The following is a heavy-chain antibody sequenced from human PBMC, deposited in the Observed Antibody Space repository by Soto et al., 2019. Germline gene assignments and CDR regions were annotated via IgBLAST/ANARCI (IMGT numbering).Heavy chain of an antibody. CDR2: ISYDGSKK. V-gene: IGHV3-30-3*01. CDR3: ARPKTQRTPDGFDL. CDR1: GFTFSDYA. Sequence: QVQLVESGGGVVQPGWSLRLSCAVSGFTFSDYAMHWVRQAPGKGLEWVAVISYDGSKKYYADSVQGRFTISRDNSRNTLYLQKNSLGPEDTALYYCARPKTQRTPDGFDLWGQGTMVTVSS. J-gene: IGHJ3*01.